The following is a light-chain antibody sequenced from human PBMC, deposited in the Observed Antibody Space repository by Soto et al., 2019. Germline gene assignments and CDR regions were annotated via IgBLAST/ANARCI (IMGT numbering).Light chain of an antibody. CDR3: QQYNRYPPWT. V-gene: IGKV1-5*03. CDR2: KAS. CDR1: QSISSW. J-gene: IGKJ1*01. Sequence: DIQMTQSPSTLSASVGDRVTITCRSSQSISSWLAWYQQKPGKAPKLLIYKASSLESGVPSRLSGSGSGTEFTLTITSLQPDDFATYYCQQYNRYPPWTFGQGTKVEIK.